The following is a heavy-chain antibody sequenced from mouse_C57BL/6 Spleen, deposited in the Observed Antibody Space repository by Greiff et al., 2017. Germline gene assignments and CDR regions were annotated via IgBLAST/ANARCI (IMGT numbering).Heavy chain of an antibody. CDR1: GYTFPSYW. D-gene: IGHD2-4*01. CDR3: ARESDYDYDGWYFDV. CDR2: IYPGSGST. V-gene: IGHV1-55*01. J-gene: IGHJ1*03. Sequence: QVQLQQPGAELVKPGASVKMSCKASGYTFPSYWITWVKQRPGQGLEWIGDIYPGSGSTTYNEKFKSKATLTVDTSSSTAYMQLSSLTSEDSAVYYCARESDYDYDGWYFDVWGTGTTVTVSS.